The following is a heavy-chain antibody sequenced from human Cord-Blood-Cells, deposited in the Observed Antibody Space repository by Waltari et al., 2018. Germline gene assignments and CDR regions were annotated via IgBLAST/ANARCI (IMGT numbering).Heavy chain of an antibody. Sequence: QVQLQESGPGLVKPSETLSLTCTVSGGSISSYYWSWIRQPPGKGLEWIGYIYYSGSTNYNPSLKSRVTISVDTSKNQFSLTLSSVTAADTAVYYCARIPYCSGGSCYRDAFDIWGQGTMVTVSS. CDR2: IYYSGST. V-gene: IGHV4-59*01. J-gene: IGHJ3*02. D-gene: IGHD2-15*01. CDR3: ARIPYCSGGSCYRDAFDI. CDR1: GGSISSYY.